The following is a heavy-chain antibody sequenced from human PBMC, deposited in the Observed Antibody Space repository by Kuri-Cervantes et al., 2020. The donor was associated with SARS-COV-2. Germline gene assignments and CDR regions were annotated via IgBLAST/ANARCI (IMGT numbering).Heavy chain of an antibody. D-gene: IGHD6-6*01. CDR2: ISSSSSTI. CDR3: ARGSSSHRPFDY. CDR1: GFTFSSYS. V-gene: IGHV3-48*01. J-gene: IGHJ4*02. Sequence: ETLSLTCAASGFTFSSYSMNWVRQAPGKGLEWVSYISSSSSTIYYADSVKGRFTISRDNSKNTLYLQMNSLRAEDTAVYYCARGSSSHRPFDYWGQGTLVTVSS.